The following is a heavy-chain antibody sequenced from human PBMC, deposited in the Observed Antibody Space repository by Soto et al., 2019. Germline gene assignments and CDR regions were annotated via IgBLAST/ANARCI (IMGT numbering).Heavy chain of an antibody. D-gene: IGHD3-10*01. CDR2: INHSGST. V-gene: IGHV4-34*01. Sequence: PSETLSLTCAVYGGSFSGYYWSWIRQPPGKGLEWIGEINHSGSTNYNPSLKSRVTISVDTSKNQFSLKLSSVTAADTAVYYCARAKSVLLWFGEQSNFDYWGQGTLVTVSS. J-gene: IGHJ4*02. CDR3: ARAKSVLLWFGEQSNFDY. CDR1: GGSFSGYY.